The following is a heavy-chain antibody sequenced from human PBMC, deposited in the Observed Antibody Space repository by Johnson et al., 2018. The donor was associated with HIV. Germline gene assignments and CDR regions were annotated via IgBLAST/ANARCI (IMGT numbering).Heavy chain of an antibody. Sequence: VQLVESGGGLVQPGGSLRLSCAASGFTVSSNYMSWVRQAPGKGLEWVSVIYSGGSTYYADSVKGRFTISRDTSKNTRYLQMNSLRAEDTAVYYCARDQFMSGGYCSGGSCYSQPSGIWGQGTMVTVSS. CDR2: IYSGGST. V-gene: IGHV3-66*02. CDR1: GFTVSSNY. D-gene: IGHD2-15*01. CDR3: ARDQFMSGGYCSGGSCYSQPSGI. J-gene: IGHJ3*02.